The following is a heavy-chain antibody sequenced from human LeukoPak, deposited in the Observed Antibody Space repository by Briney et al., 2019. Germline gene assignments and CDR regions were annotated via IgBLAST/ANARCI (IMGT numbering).Heavy chain of an antibody. J-gene: IGHJ3*02. D-gene: IGHD2-2*02. CDR1: GYTFTSYY. V-gene: IGHV1-46*01. Sequence: ASVKVSCKASGYTFTSYYMHRVRQAPGQGLEWMGIINPSGGSTNYAQKLQGRVTMTTDTSTSTAYMELRSLRSDDTAVYYCAREDCSSTSCYRFDAFDIWGQGTMVTVSS. CDR2: INPSGGST. CDR3: AREDCSSTSCYRFDAFDI.